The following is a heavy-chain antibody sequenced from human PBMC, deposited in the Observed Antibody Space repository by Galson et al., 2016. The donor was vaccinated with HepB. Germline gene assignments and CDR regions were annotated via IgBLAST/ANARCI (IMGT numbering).Heavy chain of an antibody. D-gene: IGHD4-17*01. CDR3: ARSNDYGDYYFDY. J-gene: IGHJ4*02. CDR2: ISSSRSYI. Sequence: SLRLSCAASGFTFSRYTMHWVRQAPGKGLEWVSSISSSRSYIYYADSVKGRFTISRDNAKNSLYLQMNSLRAEDTAVYYCARSNDYGDYYFDYWGQGTLVTVSS. CDR1: GFTFSRYT. V-gene: IGHV3-21*01.